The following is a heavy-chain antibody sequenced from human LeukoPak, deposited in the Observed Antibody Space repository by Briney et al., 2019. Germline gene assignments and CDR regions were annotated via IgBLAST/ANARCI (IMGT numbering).Heavy chain of an antibody. D-gene: IGHD4-11*01. CDR3: ARAAGLPGDFDY. V-gene: IGHV3-21*01. CDR1: GFTFSNCS. CDR2: ISSSSSYI. J-gene: IGHJ4*02. Sequence: PGGSLRLSCAASGFTFSNCSMNWVRQAPGTGLEWVSSISSSSSYIYYADSVKGRFTISRDNAKNSLYLQMNSLRAEDTAVYYCARAAGLPGDFDYWGQGTLVTVSS.